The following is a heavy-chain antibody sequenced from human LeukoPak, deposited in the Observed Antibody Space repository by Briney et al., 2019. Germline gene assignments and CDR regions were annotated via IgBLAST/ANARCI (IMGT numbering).Heavy chain of an antibody. D-gene: IGHD3-22*01. CDR3: ARDSYYYDSSGYYGNWFDP. Sequence: PGGSLRLSCAASGFTFSDYYMSWIRQAPGKGLEWVSYISSSGSTIYYADSVKGRFTISRDNAKNSLYLQMNSLRAEDTAVYYCARDSYYYDSSGYYGNWFDPWGQGTLVTVSS. J-gene: IGHJ5*02. CDR2: ISSSGSTI. V-gene: IGHV3-11*01. CDR1: GFTFSDYY.